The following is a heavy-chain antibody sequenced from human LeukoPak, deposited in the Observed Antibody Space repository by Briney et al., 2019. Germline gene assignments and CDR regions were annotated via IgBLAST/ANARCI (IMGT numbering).Heavy chain of an antibody. CDR1: GGSISSYY. CDR3: AREPRERGNWFDP. V-gene: IGHV4-4*07. D-gene: IGHD1-26*01. J-gene: IGHJ5*02. Sequence: PSETLSLTCTVSGGSISSYYRSWIRQPAGKGLEWIGRIYTSGSTNYNPSLKSRVTMSVDTSKNQFSLKLSSVTATDTAVYYCAREPRERGNWFDPWGQGTLVTVSS. CDR2: IYTSGST.